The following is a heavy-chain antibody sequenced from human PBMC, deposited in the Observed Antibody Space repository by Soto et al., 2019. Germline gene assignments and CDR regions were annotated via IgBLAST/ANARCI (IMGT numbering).Heavy chain of an antibody. D-gene: IGHD2-2*02. V-gene: IGHV3-33*01. CDR2: IWYDGSNK. Sequence: QVQLVESGGGVVQPGRSLRLSCAASGFTFSSYGMHWVRQAPGKGLEWVAVIWYDGSNKYYADSVKSRFTISRDNSKNPLYLQMNSLRAEDTAVYYCARAGLYFHAFDIWGQGTMVTVSS. J-gene: IGHJ3*02. CDR1: GFTFSSYG. CDR3: ARAGLYFHAFDI.